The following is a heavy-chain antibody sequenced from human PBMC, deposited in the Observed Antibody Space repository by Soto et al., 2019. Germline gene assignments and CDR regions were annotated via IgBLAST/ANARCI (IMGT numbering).Heavy chain of an antibody. Sequence: PAGSLRLSGAASGFTFTRLSLNWVRHAPWKWLERVSYISRDSALIEYGHSVQGRFTISRYEAQNSLYQLMNSIKVEDSAIYYCARGWAQWLGDYWGQGALVTVAS. CDR2: ISRDSALI. CDR1: GFTFTRLS. D-gene: IGHD6-19*01. V-gene: IGHV3-48*01. CDR3: ARGWAQWLGDY. J-gene: IGHJ4*02.